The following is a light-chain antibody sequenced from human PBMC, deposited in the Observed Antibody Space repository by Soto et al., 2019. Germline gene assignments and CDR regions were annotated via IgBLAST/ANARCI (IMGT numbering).Light chain of an antibody. Sequence: EIVLTQSPGTLSLSPGERATLSCRASQSVSSSYLAWYQQKPGQAPRLLIYGASSRATGIPARFSGSGSGADFTLTISRLEPDDFAVYYCQQYGSSFTFGQGTRLEIK. CDR2: GAS. V-gene: IGKV3-20*01. CDR3: QQYGSSFT. CDR1: QSVSSSY. J-gene: IGKJ5*01.